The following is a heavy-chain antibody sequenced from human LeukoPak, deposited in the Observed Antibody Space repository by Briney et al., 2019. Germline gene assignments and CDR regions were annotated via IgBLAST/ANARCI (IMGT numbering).Heavy chain of an antibody. CDR1: GYTFTGYY. D-gene: IGHD3-10*01. V-gene: IGHV1-2*02. CDR3: ARGLGRFGEFKPANWFDP. J-gene: IGHJ5*02. Sequence: ASVKVSCKASGYTFTGYYMHWVRQAPGQGLEWMGWINPNSGGTNYAQKFQGRVTMTRDTSISTAYMELSRLRSDDTAVYYCARGLGRFGEFKPANWFDPWGQGTLVTVSS. CDR2: INPNSGGT.